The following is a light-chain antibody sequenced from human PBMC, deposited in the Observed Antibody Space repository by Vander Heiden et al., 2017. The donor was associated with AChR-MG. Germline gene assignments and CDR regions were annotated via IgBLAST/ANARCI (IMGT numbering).Light chain of an antibody. CDR3: QQRSTWPRLT. Sequence: EIVLTQSPATLSLSPGERATLSCRASQSVTTFLAWYKHKPCQAPRLLLYDASKRANGIPARFSGSGSGTEFTLTISSLEPEDFAVYFCQQRSTWPRLTFGPGTKVDVK. V-gene: IGKV3-11*01. J-gene: IGKJ3*01. CDR2: DAS. CDR1: QSVTTF.